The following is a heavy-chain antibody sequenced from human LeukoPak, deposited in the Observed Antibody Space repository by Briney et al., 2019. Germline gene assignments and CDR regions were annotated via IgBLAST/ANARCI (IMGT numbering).Heavy chain of an antibody. CDR1: GGTFSSYA. D-gene: IGHD4-23*01. V-gene: IGHV1-69*13. CDR3: ARSTTVVTRFDY. J-gene: IGHJ4*02. Sequence: SVKVSCKASGGTFSSYAISWVRQAPGQGLEWMGGIIPIFGTANYAQKFQGRVTITADESTSTAYMELSSLRSEDTAVYYCARSTTVVTRFDYWGRGTLVTVSS. CDR2: IIPIFGTA.